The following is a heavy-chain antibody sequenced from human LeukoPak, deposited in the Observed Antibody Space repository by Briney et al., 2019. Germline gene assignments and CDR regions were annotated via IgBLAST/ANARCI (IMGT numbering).Heavy chain of an antibody. D-gene: IGHD6-19*01. CDR3: ARDDGIAVAGNYYYNYMDV. V-gene: IGHV4-4*07. Sequence: SETLSLTCTVSGGSISSYYWSWIRQPAGKGLEWIGRIYTSGSTNYNPSLKSRVTMSVDTSKNQFSLQLSSVTAADTAVYYCARDDGIAVAGNYYYNYMDVWGRGTTVTVSS. CDR2: IYTSGST. J-gene: IGHJ6*03. CDR1: GGSISSYY.